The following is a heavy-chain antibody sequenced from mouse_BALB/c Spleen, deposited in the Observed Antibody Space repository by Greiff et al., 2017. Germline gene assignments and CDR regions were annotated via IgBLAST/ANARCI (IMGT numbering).Heavy chain of an antibody. D-gene: IGHD2-1*01. Sequence: DVQLVESGAELVKPGASVKLSCTASGFNIKDTYMHWVKQRPEQGLEWIGRIDPANGNTKYDPKFQGKATITADTSSNTAYLQLSSLTSEDTAVYYCAYYGNYLFAYWGQGTLVTVSA. CDR1: GFNIKDTY. J-gene: IGHJ3*01. CDR3: AYYGNYLFAY. CDR2: IDPANGNT. V-gene: IGHV14-3*02.